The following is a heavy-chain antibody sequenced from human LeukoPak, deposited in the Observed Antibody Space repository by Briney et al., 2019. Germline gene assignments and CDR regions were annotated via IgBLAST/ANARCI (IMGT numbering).Heavy chain of an antibody. Sequence: PGGSLRLSCAASGFTFSSYAMSWVRQAPGKGLEWVSTISAAGGITYYADSVKGRFTISRDNSKNTLFLQMSSLRAEDTAVYYCAGYCSSGTCRRYLDYWGQGTLVTVSS. CDR3: AGYCSSGTCRRYLDY. CDR1: GFTFSSYA. CDR2: ISAAGGIT. J-gene: IGHJ4*02. V-gene: IGHV3-23*01. D-gene: IGHD2-15*01.